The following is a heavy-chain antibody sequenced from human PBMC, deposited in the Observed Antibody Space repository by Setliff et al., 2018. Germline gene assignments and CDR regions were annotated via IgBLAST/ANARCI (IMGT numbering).Heavy chain of an antibody. Sequence: GASVKVSCKASGYTFTSYGISWVRQAPGQGLEWMGWISAYNGNTNYAQKLQGRVTMTTDTSTSTAYMELRSLRSDDTAVYYCASFQGNYYYDSSGYYYFDYWGQGTLVTVSS. CDR3: ASFQGNYYYDSSGYYYFDY. J-gene: IGHJ4*02. CDR2: ISAYNGNT. V-gene: IGHV1-18*01. CDR1: GYTFTSYG. D-gene: IGHD3-22*01.